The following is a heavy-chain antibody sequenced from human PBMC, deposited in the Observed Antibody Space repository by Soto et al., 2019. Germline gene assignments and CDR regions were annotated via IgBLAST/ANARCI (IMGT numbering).Heavy chain of an antibody. CDR3: AREGGLRYFDWLLFQYYYYYGMDV. D-gene: IGHD3-9*01. Sequence: QVQLVQSGAEVKKPGSSVKVSCKASGGTFSSYAISWVRQAPGQGLEWMGGIIPIFGTANYAQKFQGRVTITADESTSTAYMELSSLRSEDTALYYCAREGGLRYFDWLLFQYYYYYGMDVWGQGTTVTVSS. J-gene: IGHJ6*02. V-gene: IGHV1-69*01. CDR2: IIPIFGTA. CDR1: GGTFSSYA.